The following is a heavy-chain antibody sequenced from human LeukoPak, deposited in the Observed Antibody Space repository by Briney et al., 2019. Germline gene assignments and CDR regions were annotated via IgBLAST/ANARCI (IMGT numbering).Heavy chain of an antibody. Sequence: SETLSLTCAVYGGSFSGYYWSWIRQPPGKGLEWIGEINHSGSTNYNPSLKSRVTISVDTSKNQFSLKLSSVTAADTAVYYCARGRLGDSSGCLDYWGQGTLVTVSS. D-gene: IGHD3-22*01. CDR2: INHSGST. CDR3: ARGRLGDSSGCLDY. CDR1: GGSFSGYY. J-gene: IGHJ4*02. V-gene: IGHV4-34*01.